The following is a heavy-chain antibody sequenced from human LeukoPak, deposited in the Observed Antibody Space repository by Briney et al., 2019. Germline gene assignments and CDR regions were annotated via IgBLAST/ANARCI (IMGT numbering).Heavy chain of an antibody. Sequence: GGSLRLSCAPSGFIFDSYDVLWVRQAPGKGLEWVATIDWSGDSTVYADSVKGRFTISRDNARNSLYLQMNSLRAEDTAFYYCVRDRLRADSWGQGTLVTVSS. CDR2: IDWSGDST. J-gene: IGHJ4*02. CDR3: VRDRLRADS. D-gene: IGHD6-6*01. CDR1: GFIFDSYD. V-gene: IGHV3-20*04.